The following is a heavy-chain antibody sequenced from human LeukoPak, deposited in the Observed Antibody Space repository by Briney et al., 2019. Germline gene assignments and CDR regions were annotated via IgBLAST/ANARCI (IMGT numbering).Heavy chain of an antibody. J-gene: IGHJ4*02. CDR3: AAGRDIAVAGPGGYFDY. CDR1: GFTFSDYH. Sequence: PRASLRLSCAASGFTFSDYHMNWIRQAPGKGLEWVSYISPGGNTIYFADSVNGRFTLSRDSARNSLSLQMNSLTAEDTAVYYCAAGRDIAVAGPGGYFDYWGRGTLVTVSS. D-gene: IGHD6-19*01. V-gene: IGHV3-11*01. CDR2: ISPGGNTI.